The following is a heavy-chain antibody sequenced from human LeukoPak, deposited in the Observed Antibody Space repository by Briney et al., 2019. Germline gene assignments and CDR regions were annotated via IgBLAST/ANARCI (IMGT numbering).Heavy chain of an antibody. V-gene: IGHV3-23*01. J-gene: IGHJ4*02. CDR1: GFTFSDYY. CDR2: ISGSGGTT. Sequence: GGSLRLSCAASGFTFSDYYMSWIRQAPGKGLEWVSGISGSGGTTYHADSVKGRFTISRDNSKSTLYLQMNSLRAEDTALYYCAKVGNGWSIAGEIDCWGQGTLVTVSS. CDR3: AKVGNGWSIAGEIDC. D-gene: IGHD6-19*01.